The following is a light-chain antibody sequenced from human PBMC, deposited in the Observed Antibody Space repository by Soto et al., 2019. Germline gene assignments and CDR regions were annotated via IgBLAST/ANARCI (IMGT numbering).Light chain of an antibody. CDR1: QSVGRY. Sequence: EIVLTQSPATLSLSPGEGATLSCRASQSVGRYLAWYQQKPGQAPRLLMYDASKRATGIPARFSGSGSGTDFTLTISSLEPEDFALYYCQQRSSWPRTVGRGTKVEIK. CDR2: DAS. J-gene: IGKJ4*02. CDR3: QQRSSWPRT. V-gene: IGKV3-11*01.